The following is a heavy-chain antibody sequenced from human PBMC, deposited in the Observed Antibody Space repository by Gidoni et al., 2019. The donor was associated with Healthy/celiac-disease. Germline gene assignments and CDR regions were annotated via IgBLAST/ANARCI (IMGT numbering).Heavy chain of an antibody. Sequence: QVQLVESGGGVVQPGRSLRLSCAASGFPFSSYGMHWVRQAPGKGLEWVAVIWYDGSNKYYADSVKGRFTISRDNSKNTLYLQMNSLRAEDTAVYYCARDRWFGSRAHYYYGMDVWGQGTTVTVSS. CDR3: ARDRWFGSRAHYYYGMDV. CDR1: GFPFSSYG. CDR2: IWYDGSNK. J-gene: IGHJ6*02. V-gene: IGHV3-33*01. D-gene: IGHD3-10*01.